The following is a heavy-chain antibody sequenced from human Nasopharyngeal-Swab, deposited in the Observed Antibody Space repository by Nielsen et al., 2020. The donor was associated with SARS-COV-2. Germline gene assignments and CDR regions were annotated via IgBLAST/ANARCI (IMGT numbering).Heavy chain of an antibody. CDR1: GFTFSRYT. D-gene: IGHD3-22*01. J-gene: IGHJ4*02. CDR2: ISYDGSNK. CDR3: ASTPLDSSGYYYAFHY. Sequence: GESLKISCAASGFTFSRYTMHWVRQAPGKGLEWVAVISYDGSNKYYADSVKGRFTIYRDISKNTLYPQMNSLRAEDTAVFYCASTPLDSSGYYYAFHYWGRGTLVTVSS. V-gene: IGHV3-30-3*01.